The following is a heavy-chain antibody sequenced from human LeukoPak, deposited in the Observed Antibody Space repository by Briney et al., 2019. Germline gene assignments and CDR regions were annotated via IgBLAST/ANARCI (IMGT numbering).Heavy chain of an antibody. J-gene: IGHJ5*01. D-gene: IGHD6-19*01. Sequence: PGGSLRLSCAASGFTFSSYWMHWVRQAPGKGLVWVSRINSDGSSTSYADSVKGRFTISRDNAKNTLYLQMNSLRDEDTAVYYCARLYSSGWFDYWGQGTLVTVSS. CDR3: ARLYSSGWFDY. CDR2: INSDGSST. V-gene: IGHV3-74*01. CDR1: GFTFSSYW.